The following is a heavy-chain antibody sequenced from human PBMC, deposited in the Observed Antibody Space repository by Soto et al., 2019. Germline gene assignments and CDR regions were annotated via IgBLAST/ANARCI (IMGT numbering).Heavy chain of an antibody. D-gene: IGHD4-17*01. CDR2: FDPEDGET. CDR3: ATLKGTTALHDLAFDI. CDR1: GYTLTELS. V-gene: IGHV1-24*01. Sequence: ASVKVSCKVSGYTLTELSMHWVRQAPGKGLEWMGGFDPEDGETIYAQKFQGRVTMTEDPSTDTAYMELSSLRSEDTAVYYCATLKGTTALHDLAFDIWGQGTMVTVSA. J-gene: IGHJ3*02.